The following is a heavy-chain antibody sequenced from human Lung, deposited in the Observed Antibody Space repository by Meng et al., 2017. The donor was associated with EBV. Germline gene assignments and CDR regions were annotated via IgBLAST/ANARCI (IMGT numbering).Heavy chain of an antibody. J-gene: IGHJ4*02. Sequence: GQVVQVGAEVKMPGAYVQVSCTGPGYTFTSYDINGVRQGTGQGLEWMGWMNPNRGTTGYAQKFQGRVTMTRNISKSTAYMDLSSLRSEDTAVYYCATGVADFEYWGQGTLVTVSS. CDR2: MNPNRGTT. CDR1: GYTFTSYD. D-gene: IGHD6-19*01. CDR3: ATGVADFEY. V-gene: IGHV1-8*01.